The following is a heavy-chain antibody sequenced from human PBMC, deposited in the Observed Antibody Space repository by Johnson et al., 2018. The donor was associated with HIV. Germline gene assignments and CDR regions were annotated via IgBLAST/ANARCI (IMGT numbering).Heavy chain of an antibody. CDR1: GFTFDDYG. V-gene: IGHV3-66*02. CDR3: ARSFRTIAARPDAFDI. Sequence: VQLVESGGGVVRPGGSLRLSCAASGFTFDDYGMSWVRQAPGKGLEWVSLIYSGSSTYNVDSVKGRFTISRDNSKNTLFLQMNSLRAEDTAVYYCARSFRTIAARPDAFDIWGQGTMVTVSS. CDR2: IYSGSST. J-gene: IGHJ3*02. D-gene: IGHD6-6*01.